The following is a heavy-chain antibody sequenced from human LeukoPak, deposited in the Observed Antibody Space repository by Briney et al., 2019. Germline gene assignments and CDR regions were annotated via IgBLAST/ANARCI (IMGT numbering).Heavy chain of an antibody. CDR3: ATLRMIFGVVIIYYGMDV. V-gene: IGHV1-24*01. CDR1: GYTLTELS. Sequence: GASVKVSCKVSGYTLTELSMHWVRQPPGKGLEWMGGFDPEDGETIYAQKFQGRVTMTEDTSTDTAYMELSSLRSEDTAVYHCATLRMIFGVVIIYYGMDVWGQGTTVTVSS. J-gene: IGHJ6*02. CDR2: FDPEDGET. D-gene: IGHD3-3*01.